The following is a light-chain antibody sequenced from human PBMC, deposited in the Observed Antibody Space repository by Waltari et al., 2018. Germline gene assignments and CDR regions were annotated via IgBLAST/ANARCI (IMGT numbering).Light chain of an antibody. J-gene: IGLJ7*01. V-gene: IGLV3-9*01. CDR1: IIGGKS. CDR2: RDN. CDR3: QVRDSNTAV. Sequence: SYELTQPLSVSVAPGQTATITCGGNIIGGKSVHWYQQKPGQAPVLVIYRDNNRPSGIPDRFSGSNSGNTATLTINGAQVGDEADYYCQVRDSNTAVFGGGTHLTVL.